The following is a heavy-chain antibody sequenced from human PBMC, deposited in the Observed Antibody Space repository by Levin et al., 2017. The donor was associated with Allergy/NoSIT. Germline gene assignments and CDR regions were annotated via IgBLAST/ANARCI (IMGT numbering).Heavy chain of an antibody. CDR2: ISYDGSNK. D-gene: IGHD4-17*01. Sequence: GGSLRLSCAASGFTFSSYAMHWVRQAPGKGLEWVAVISYDGSNKYYADSVKGRFTISRDNSKNTLYLQMNSLRAEDTAVYYCAREKYGGNYYYGMDVWGQGTTVTVSS. CDR3: AREKYGGNYYYGMDV. CDR1: GFTFSSYA. V-gene: IGHV3-30-3*01. J-gene: IGHJ6*02.